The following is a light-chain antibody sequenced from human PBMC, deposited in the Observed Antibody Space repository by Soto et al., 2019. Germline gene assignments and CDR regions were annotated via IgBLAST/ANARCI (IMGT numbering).Light chain of an antibody. CDR3: SSYTTSSALQV. V-gene: IGLV2-14*01. Sequence: QSALTQPASVSGSPGQSITISCSGIISDFVLYNYVSWYQQHPGKAPKLMIYGVNNRPSGVSNRFSGSKSGNTASLNISGIHADEEAHYYCSSYTTSSALQVFGTGTKVTVL. CDR2: GVN. J-gene: IGLJ1*01. CDR1: ISDFVLYNY.